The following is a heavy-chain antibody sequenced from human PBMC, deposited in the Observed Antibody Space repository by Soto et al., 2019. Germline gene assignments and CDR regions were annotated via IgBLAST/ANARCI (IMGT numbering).Heavy chain of an antibody. CDR2: ISWNSGSI. Sequence: EVQLVESGGGLVQPGRSLRLSCAASGFTFDDYAMHWVRQGPGKGLEWVSGISWNSGSIGYADSVKGRFTISRDNAKNSLYLQINSLRVEDTAFYYCAKVRSQWLELDAFDIWGQGTMVTVSS. V-gene: IGHV3-9*01. CDR1: GFTFDDYA. D-gene: IGHD6-19*01. CDR3: AKVRSQWLELDAFDI. J-gene: IGHJ3*02.